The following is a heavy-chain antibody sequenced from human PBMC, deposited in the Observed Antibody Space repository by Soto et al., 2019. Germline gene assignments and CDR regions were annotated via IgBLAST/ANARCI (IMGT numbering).Heavy chain of an antibody. CDR2: IYHSGST. CDR1: GGSISSGGYS. J-gene: IGHJ4*02. Sequence: QLQLQESGSGLVKPSQTLSLTCAVSGGSISSGGYSWSWIRQPPGKGLDWIGYIYHSGSTYYNPSLKSRVNISVDRSKNQFSLKLSSVTAADTAVYYCARAIGWFGELLGGYYFDYWGQGTLVTVSS. CDR3: ARAIGWFGELLGGYYFDY. V-gene: IGHV4-30-2*01. D-gene: IGHD3-10*01.